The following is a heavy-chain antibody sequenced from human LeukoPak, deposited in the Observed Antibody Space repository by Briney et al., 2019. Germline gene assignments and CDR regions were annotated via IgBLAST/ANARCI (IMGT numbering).Heavy chain of an antibody. D-gene: IGHD5-18*01. J-gene: IGHJ4*02. CDR1: GFTFSNAW. V-gene: IGHV3-15*01. CDR2: IKSKTDGGTT. Sequence: GGSLRLSCAASGFTFSNAWMSWVRQAPGKGLEWVVRIKSKTDGGTTDYAAPVKGRFTISRDDSKNTLYLQMNSLKTEDTAGYYCTTDNQSNSWIQLWFQRDRQGRFDYWGQGTLVTVSS. CDR3: TTDNQSNSWIQLWFQRDRQGRFDY.